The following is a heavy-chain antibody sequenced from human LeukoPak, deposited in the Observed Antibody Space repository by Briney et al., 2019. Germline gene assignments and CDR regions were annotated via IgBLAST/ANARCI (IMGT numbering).Heavy chain of an antibody. CDR1: GFTFSRHW. CDR3: ARDESGGYYVY. Sequence: GGSLRLSCEASGFTFSRHWMSWVRQAPGRGLEWVAYIKQDGSMKQYADSVRGRFIISRDNAKNSVYLQLSSLKAEDSAVYFCARDESGGYYVYWGQGTLVTVSS. CDR2: IKQDGSMK. V-gene: IGHV3-7*01. D-gene: IGHD2-15*01. J-gene: IGHJ4*02.